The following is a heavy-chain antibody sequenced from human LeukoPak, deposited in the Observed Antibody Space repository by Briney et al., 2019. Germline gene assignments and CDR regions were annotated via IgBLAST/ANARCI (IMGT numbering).Heavy chain of an antibody. CDR1: GYTFTSYA. CDR3: ARDRNSGTYYYSDY. V-gene: IGHV1-18*01. D-gene: IGHD1-26*01. CDR2: ISPNNGNT. J-gene: IGHJ4*02. Sequence: ASVKVSCKASGYTFTSYAMHWVRQAPGQRLEWMGWISPNNGNTNYAQILQGRLTMTTDTSTNTVYMELRSLRPDDTAVYYCARDRNSGTYYYSDYWGQGTLVTVSS.